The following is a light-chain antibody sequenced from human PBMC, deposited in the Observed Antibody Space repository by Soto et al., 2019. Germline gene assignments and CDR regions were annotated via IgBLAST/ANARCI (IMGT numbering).Light chain of an antibody. CDR1: QSVSSSY. CDR2: GAS. Sequence: EIVLTQSPGTLSLSPGERATLSCRASQSVSSSYLAWYQQKPGQAPRLLIYGASSRATGIPDRFSGSWSGTDFTLTISRLEPEDSAEYYCQQYGSSYTFGRGTKLEIK. V-gene: IGKV3-20*01. J-gene: IGKJ2*01. CDR3: QQYGSSYT.